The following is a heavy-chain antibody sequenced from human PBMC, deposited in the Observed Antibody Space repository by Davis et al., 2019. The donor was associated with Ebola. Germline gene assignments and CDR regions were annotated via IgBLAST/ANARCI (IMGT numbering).Heavy chain of an antibody. CDR3: ARDEWVYQLLYLYYGMDV. V-gene: IGHV3-7*01. D-gene: IGHD2-2*02. J-gene: IGHJ6*04. Sequence: PGGSLRLSCAASGFTFSSYWMSWVRQAPGKGLEWVANIKQDGSEKYYVDSVKGRFTISRDNAKNSLYLQMNSLRAEDTAVYYCARDEWVYQLLYLYYGMDVWGKGTTVTVSS. CDR2: IKQDGSEK. CDR1: GFTFSSYW.